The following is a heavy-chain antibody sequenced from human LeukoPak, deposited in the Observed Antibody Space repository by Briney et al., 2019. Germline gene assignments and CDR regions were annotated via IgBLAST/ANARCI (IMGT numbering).Heavy chain of an antibody. CDR2: TSSDGSNQ. CDR3: ASDSITQPLDY. Sequence: GRSLRLSCAASGFTFSSHAVHWVRQAPGKGLEWVAATSSDGSNQYYADSVRGRFIVSRDNSKNTLYLQMNSLRPEDTAVFYCASDSITQPLDYWGQGTLVTVSS. D-gene: IGHD1-20*01. CDR1: GFTFSSHA. J-gene: IGHJ4*02. V-gene: IGHV3-30-3*01.